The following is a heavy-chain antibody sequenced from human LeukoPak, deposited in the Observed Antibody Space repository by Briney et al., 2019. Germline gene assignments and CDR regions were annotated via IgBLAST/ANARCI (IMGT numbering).Heavy chain of an antibody. CDR1: GFTFSSYW. CDR2: IKQDGSEK. J-gene: IGHJ3*02. CDR3: AKYYYDSSDAFDI. D-gene: IGHD3-22*01. V-gene: IGHV3-7*01. Sequence: GGSLRLSCAASGFTFSSYWMSWVRQAPGKGLEWVANIKQDGSEKYYVDSVEGRFTISRDNAKNSLYLQMNSLRAEDTAVYYCAKYYYDSSDAFDIWGQGTMVTVSS.